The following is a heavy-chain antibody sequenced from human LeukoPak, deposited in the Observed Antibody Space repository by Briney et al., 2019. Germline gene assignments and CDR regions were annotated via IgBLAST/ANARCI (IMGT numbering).Heavy chain of an antibody. CDR1: GGSISSGSYY. CDR2: IYTSGST. J-gene: IGHJ4*02. V-gene: IGHV4-61*02. CDR3: ASINSYGPDY. Sequence: SETLSLTCTVSGGSISSGSYYWSWIRQPAGKGLEWIGRIYTSGSTNYNPSLKSRVTISVDTSKNQFSLKLSSVTAADTAVYYCASINSYGPDYWGQGTLVTVSS. D-gene: IGHD5-18*01.